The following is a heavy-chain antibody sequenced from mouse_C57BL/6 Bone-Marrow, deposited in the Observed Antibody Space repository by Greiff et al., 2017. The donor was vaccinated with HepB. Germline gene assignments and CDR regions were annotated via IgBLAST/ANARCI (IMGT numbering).Heavy chain of an antibody. V-gene: IGHV5-12*01. CDR3: ARHDAQATFAY. D-gene: IGHD3-2*02. CDR2: ISNGGGST. J-gene: IGHJ3*01. Sequence: EVMLVESGGGLVQPGGSLKLSCAASGFTFSDYYMYWVRQTPEKRLEWVAYISNGGGSTYYPDTVKGRFTISRDNAKNTLYLQMSRLKSEDTAMYYCARHDAQATFAYWGQGTLVTVSA. CDR1: GFTFSDYY.